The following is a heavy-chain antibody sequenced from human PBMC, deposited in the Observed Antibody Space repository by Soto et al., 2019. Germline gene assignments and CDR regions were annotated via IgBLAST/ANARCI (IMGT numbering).Heavy chain of an antibody. D-gene: IGHD1-1*01. CDR3: WRHDKTALPPLDS. V-gene: IGHV1-69*06. CDR2: TIPAFGTA. J-gene: IGHJ4*02. CDR1: GAGDTFSNYG. Sequence: QVHLVQSGAEVKSPGSAVKVSCQVSGAGDTFSNYGLNWVRQAPGQGLEWMGGTIPAFGTANYAEKFQGRVTITADTCTTTAYMELSSLRSDDTAVYYCWRHDKTALPPLDSWGQGTLVSVSS.